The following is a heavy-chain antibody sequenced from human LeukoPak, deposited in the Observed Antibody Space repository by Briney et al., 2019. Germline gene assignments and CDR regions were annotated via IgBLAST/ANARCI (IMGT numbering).Heavy chain of an antibody. J-gene: IGHJ4*02. CDR2: ISSSSSTV. Sequence: QPGGSLRLSCAASGFTFSSYSMNWVRQAPGKGLEWVSYISSSSSTVYYADSVKGRFTISRDNAKNSLYLQMNRLRDEDTAVYYCGSQMGPYGGNRPGYWGQGTLVTVSS. D-gene: IGHD4-23*01. V-gene: IGHV3-48*02. CDR1: GFTFSSYS. CDR3: GSQMGPYGGNRPGY.